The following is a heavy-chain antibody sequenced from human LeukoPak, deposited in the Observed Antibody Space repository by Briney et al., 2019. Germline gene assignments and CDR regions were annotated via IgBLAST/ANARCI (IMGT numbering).Heavy chain of an antibody. CDR1: DGSISSSSYY. Sequence: SETLSLTCTVSDGSISSSSYYWGWIRQPPGKGLEWIGSIYYSGSTYYNPSLKSRVTISVDTSKNQFSLKLSSVTAADTAVYYCARGEGDYGEYFQHWGQGTLVTVSS. CDR3: ARGEGDYGEYFQH. D-gene: IGHD4-17*01. V-gene: IGHV4-39*07. CDR2: IYYSGST. J-gene: IGHJ1*01.